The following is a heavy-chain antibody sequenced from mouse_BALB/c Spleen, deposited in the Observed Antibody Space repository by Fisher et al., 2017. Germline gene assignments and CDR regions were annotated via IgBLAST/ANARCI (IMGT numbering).Heavy chain of an antibody. Sequence: KFKGKATLTSDKSSSTAYMELSSLTSEDSAVYYCARSLYGNCAMDYWGQGTSVTVSS. J-gene: IGHJ4*01. D-gene: IGHD2-1*01. CDR3: ARSLYGNCAMDY. V-gene: IGHV1-80*01.